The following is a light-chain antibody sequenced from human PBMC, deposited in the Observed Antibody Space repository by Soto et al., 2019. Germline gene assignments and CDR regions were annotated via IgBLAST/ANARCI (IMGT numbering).Light chain of an antibody. J-gene: IGLJ1*01. Sequence: QSVLTQPASVSGSPGQSITISCTGTSNDIDDYNYVSWYQQHPGKAPKLMIYEINNRPSGVSNRFSGSKSGNTASLTISGLQAEDEADYYCNSYTSSGSNLYVFGTGTKVTVL. CDR1: SNDIDDYNY. V-gene: IGLV2-14*01. CDR3: NSYTSSGSNLYV. CDR2: EIN.